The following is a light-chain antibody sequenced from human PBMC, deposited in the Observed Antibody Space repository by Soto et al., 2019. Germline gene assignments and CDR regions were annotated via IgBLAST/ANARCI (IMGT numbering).Light chain of an antibody. CDR3: QHYESTPPT. Sequence: DIVMTQSPDSLAVSLGERATINCKSSQSVLYSSNNKNYLAWYQQRPGQPPKLLIYWASTRESGVPDRFSGSVSVSGFTLTFISLLAEDVAVYFCQHYESTPPTFGQWTKLESK. CDR1: QSVLYSSNNKNY. V-gene: IGKV4-1*01. J-gene: IGKJ2*01. CDR2: WAS.